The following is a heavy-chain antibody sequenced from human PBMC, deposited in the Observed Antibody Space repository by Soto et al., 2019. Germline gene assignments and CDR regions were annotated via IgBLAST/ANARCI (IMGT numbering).Heavy chain of an antibody. V-gene: IGHV4-31*03. D-gene: IGHD2-8*01. CDR1: GGSISSGGYY. J-gene: IGHJ3*02. CDR3: ARGYCTNGVCSQRAFDI. CDR2: IYYSGST. Sequence: LSLTCTVSGGSISSGGYYWSWIRQHPGKGLEWIGYIYYSGSTYYNPSLKSRVTISVDTSKNQFSLKLSSVTAADTAVYYCARGYCTNGVCSQRAFDIWGQGTMVTVSS.